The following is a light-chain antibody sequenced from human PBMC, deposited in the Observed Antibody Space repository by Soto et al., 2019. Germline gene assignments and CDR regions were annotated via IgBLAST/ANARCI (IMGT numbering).Light chain of an antibody. V-gene: IGLV2-14*01. Sequence: QSVLTQPAPVYGSPGQSITISCTGTSSDVGGYNYVSWYQQHPGKAPKLMIFEVSNRPSGVSNRFSGSKSGNTASLTISGLQAEDEANYYCTSFIGSSTLWVFGGGTKLTVL. CDR2: EVS. CDR1: SSDVGGYNY. J-gene: IGLJ2*01. CDR3: TSFIGSSTLWV.